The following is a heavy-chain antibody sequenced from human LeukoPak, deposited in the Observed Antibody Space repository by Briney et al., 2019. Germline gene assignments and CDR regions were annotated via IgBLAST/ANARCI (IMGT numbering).Heavy chain of an antibody. V-gene: IGHV3-30*04. J-gene: IGHJ4*02. CDR2: MSYDGSNK. Sequence: PGGSLRLSCAASGFTFDLYAMHWVRQAPGRGLEWVAVMSYDGSNKYYADSVKGRFTISRDNPQNTLHLQMSSLRVADTAVYYCARDQVQLCSSGSCYVIDNWGPGTLVAVSS. CDR3: ARDQVQLCSSGSCYVIDN. D-gene: IGHD2-15*01. CDR1: GFTFDLYA.